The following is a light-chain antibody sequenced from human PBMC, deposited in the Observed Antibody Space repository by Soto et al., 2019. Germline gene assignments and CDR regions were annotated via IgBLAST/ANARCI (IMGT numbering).Light chain of an antibody. Sequence: TQSPGTRSVSPEERATLSCRASQRVSSSYLAWYQQKPGQAPRLLIYGASSRATGLPDRFSGSGSGTDFTLTISRLEPEDFAVYYCQQYGSSPWTFGQGTKVDIK. CDR1: QRVSSSY. CDR3: QQYGSSPWT. V-gene: IGKV3-20*01. J-gene: IGKJ1*01. CDR2: GAS.